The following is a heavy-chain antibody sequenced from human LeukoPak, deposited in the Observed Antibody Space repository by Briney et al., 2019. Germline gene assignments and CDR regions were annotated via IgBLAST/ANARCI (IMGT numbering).Heavy chain of an antibody. V-gene: IGHV4-59*01. CDR2: IYNSGST. CDR1: GGSISSYY. CDR3: ARDLRSGIVDY. D-gene: IGHD1-26*01. J-gene: IGHJ4*02. Sequence: PSETLSPTCTVSGGSISSYYWSWIRQPPGKGLGWIGYIYNSGSTNYNPSLKSRVTISVDTSKNQFSLKLSSVTAADTAVYYCARDLRSGIVDYWGQGTLVTVSS.